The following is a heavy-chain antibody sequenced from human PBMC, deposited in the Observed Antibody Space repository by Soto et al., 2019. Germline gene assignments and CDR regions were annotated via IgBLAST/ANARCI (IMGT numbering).Heavy chain of an antibody. CDR2: IYYSGST. J-gene: IGHJ5*02. V-gene: IGHV4-39*02. D-gene: IGHD3-22*01. Sequence: SETLSLTCTVSGGSISSSNYYWGWIRQPPGKGLEWIGSIYYSGSTYYNPSLKSRVTISVDTSKNQFSLKLSSVTAADTAVYYCARDLYYYDSSGYYSGWFDPWGQGTLVTVS. CDR1: GGSISSSNYY. CDR3: ARDLYYYDSSGYYSGWFDP.